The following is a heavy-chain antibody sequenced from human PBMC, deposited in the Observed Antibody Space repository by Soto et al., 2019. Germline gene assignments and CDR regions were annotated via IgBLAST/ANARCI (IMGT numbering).Heavy chain of an antibody. CDR3: ARRVETVTHSSYYYGMDV. CDR1: GASFSGYY. J-gene: IGHJ6*02. Sequence: ETLSLTCSGYGASFSGYYWSWIRQPPGKGLEWIGEINHSGSTNYNPSLKSRVTISVDTSKNQFSLKLSSVTAADTAVYYCARRVETVTHSSYYYGMDVWGQGTKVTVYS. D-gene: IGHD4-4*01. V-gene: IGHV4-34*01. CDR2: INHSGST.